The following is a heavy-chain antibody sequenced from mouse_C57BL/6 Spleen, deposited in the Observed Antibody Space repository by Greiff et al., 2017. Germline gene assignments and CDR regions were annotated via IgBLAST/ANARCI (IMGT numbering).Heavy chain of an antibody. CDR1: GFSLTSYG. CDR2: IWSGRST. Sequence: VMLVESGPGLVQPSQSLSITCTVSGFSLTSYGVHWVRQSPGKGLEWLGVIWSGRSTDYNAAFISRLSISKDNSKSQVFFKMNSQQADDTAIYYGANNWDGKYFDVWGTGTTVTVSS. J-gene: IGHJ1*03. CDR3: ANNWDGKYFDV. D-gene: IGHD4-1*01. V-gene: IGHV2-2*01.